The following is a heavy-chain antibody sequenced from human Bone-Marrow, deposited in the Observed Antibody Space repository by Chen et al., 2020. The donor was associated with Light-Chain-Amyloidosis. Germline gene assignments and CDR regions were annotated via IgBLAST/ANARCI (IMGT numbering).Heavy chain of an antibody. Sequence: EVQLVESGGGLLQRGGSLRLSCAASGFAFSSYAMSWVRQAPGKGLGWVSSISGSVGFRYYGDSVKGRLTISGDNSKHALFLQMNSMRAEDTAVYYCAKDISYDDILPGYPADAFDIWGQGTMVTVSS. CDR3: AKDISYDDILPGYPADAFDI. CDR2: ISGSVGFR. D-gene: IGHD3-9*01. J-gene: IGHJ3*02. V-gene: IGHV3-23*04. CDR1: GFAFSSYA.